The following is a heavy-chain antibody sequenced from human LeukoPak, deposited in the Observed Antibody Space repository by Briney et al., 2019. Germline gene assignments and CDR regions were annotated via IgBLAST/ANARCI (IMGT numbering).Heavy chain of an antibody. D-gene: IGHD3-22*01. Sequence: APVKVSCKASGYTFTSYGTSWVRQAPGQRLECMGWISAYNGNTNYAQKLQGRVTMTTDTSTSTAYMELRSLRSDDTAVYYCARDRDSSGYYPDYWGQGTLVTVSS. V-gene: IGHV1-18*01. J-gene: IGHJ4*02. CDR2: ISAYNGNT. CDR3: ARDRDSSGYYPDY. CDR1: GYTFTSYG.